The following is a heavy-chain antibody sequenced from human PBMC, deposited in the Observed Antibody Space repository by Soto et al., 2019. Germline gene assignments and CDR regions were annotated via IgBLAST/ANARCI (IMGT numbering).Heavy chain of an antibody. J-gene: IGHJ6*02. D-gene: IGHD3-9*01. CDR1: GFTFSSYG. CDR3: AKDRYFDWEYYYYYGMDV. V-gene: IGHV3-30*18. CDR2: ISYDGSNK. Sequence: GGSLRLSCAASGFTFSSYGMHWVRQAPGKGLEWVAVISYDGSNKYYADSVKGRFTISRDNSKNTLYLQMNSLRAEDTALYYCAKDRYFDWEYYYYYGMDVWGQGTTVTVSS.